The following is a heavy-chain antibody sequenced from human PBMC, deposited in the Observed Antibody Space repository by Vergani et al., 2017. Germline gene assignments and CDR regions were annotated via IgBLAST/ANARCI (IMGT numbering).Heavy chain of an antibody. D-gene: IGHD3-22*01. J-gene: IGHJ6*03. CDR2: IYHSGST. V-gene: IGHV4-59*02. CDR3: ARVPVYRDSHGYYYYYYMDV. CDR1: GASVNSYY. Sequence: QVKLQESGPGLVKPSETLSLTCTVSGASVNSYYWSWIRQPPAKGLEWIEYIYHSGSTYYNPSLKGLVTVSLDRSKNRIFLRVNSVTAADTAVYYCARVPVYRDSHGYYYYYYMDVWGRGTAVTVSS.